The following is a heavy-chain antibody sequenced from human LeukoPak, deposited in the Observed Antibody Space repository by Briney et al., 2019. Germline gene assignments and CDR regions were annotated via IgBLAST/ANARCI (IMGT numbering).Heavy chain of an antibody. CDR3: ARDHGSGSYSQFDY. V-gene: IGHV1-69*05. CDR2: IIPIFGTA. J-gene: IGHJ4*02. D-gene: IGHD3-10*01. Sequence: ASVKVSCKASGGTFSSYAISWVRQAPGQGLEWMGRIIPIFGTANYAQKFQGRVTITTDESTSTAYMELSSLRSEDTAVYYCARDHGSGSYSQFDYWGQGTLVNVSS. CDR1: GGTFSSYA.